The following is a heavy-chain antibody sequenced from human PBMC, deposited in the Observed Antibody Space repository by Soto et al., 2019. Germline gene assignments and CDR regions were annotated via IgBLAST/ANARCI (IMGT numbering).Heavy chain of an antibody. CDR1: GGSREDNGCR. CDR3: ARGLASEKVDS. CDR2: IYDIGST. Sequence: SETLCLRWSVAGGSREDNGCRWSLNRQSPGKGLEWIGHIYDIGSTYNNPSLEGRATISVDTSKNQFSLKLTSVTAADTAIYYCARGLASEKVDSWGQGTLVTVSS. V-gene: IGHV4-30-4*01. D-gene: IGHD5-12*01. J-gene: IGHJ4*02.